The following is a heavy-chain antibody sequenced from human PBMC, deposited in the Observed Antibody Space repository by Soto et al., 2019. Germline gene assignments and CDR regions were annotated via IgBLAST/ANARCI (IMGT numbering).Heavy chain of an antibody. CDR3: ARRDYDYIWGSYRYEYYYYMDV. CDR1: GGSISSYY. Sequence: QVQLQESGPGLVKPSETLSLTCTVSGGSISSYYWSWIRQPPGKGLEWIGYIYYSGSTNYNPSLKSRVTISVDTSKNQFSLKLSSVTAADTAVYYCARRDYDYIWGSYRYEYYYYMDVWGKGTTVTVSS. D-gene: IGHD3-16*02. J-gene: IGHJ6*03. V-gene: IGHV4-59*08. CDR2: IYYSGST.